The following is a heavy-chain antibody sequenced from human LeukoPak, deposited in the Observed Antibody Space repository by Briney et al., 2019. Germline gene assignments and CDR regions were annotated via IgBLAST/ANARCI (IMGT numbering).Heavy chain of an antibody. CDR2: IYYSGST. Sequence: PSETLSLTCTVSGGSISSFYWIWIRQPPGKALEWIGYIYYSGSTNYNPSLKSRVTLSVDTSKNQFSLNVSSVTAADTAVYYCARGGDGYKSPWFDPWGRGTLVTVSS. D-gene: IGHD5-24*01. V-gene: IGHV4-59*01. CDR3: ARGGDGYKSPWFDP. CDR1: GGSISSFY. J-gene: IGHJ5*02.